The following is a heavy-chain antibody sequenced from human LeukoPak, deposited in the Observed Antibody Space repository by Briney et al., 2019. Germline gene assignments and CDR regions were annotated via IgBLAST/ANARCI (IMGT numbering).Heavy chain of an antibody. CDR3: ARTPLTGEEYYFDY. Sequence: GGSLRLSCAASGFTFSSYSMNWVRQAPGKGLEWVSSISSSSSYIYYADSVKGRFTISRDNAKNSLYLQMNSLRAEDTAVYYCARTPLTGEEYYFDYWGQGTLVTVSS. J-gene: IGHJ4*02. D-gene: IGHD7-27*01. CDR1: GFTFSSYS. CDR2: ISSSSSYI. V-gene: IGHV3-21*01.